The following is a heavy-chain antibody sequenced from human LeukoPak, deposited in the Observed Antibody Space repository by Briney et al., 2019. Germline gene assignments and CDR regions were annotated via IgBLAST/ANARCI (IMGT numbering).Heavy chain of an antibody. CDR3: GRPKTTTSWDAFDI. J-gene: IGHJ3*02. CDR1: RYSFTNYW. V-gene: IGHV5-51*01. Sequence: GESLKISRKSFRYSFTNYWIGWVRQIPGKGLEWMGSIYPGDYDTRYSPSFQGHVTISADKSISTDYLQWSSLKASDTAMYYCGRPKTTTSWDAFDIWGQGTMVSVSS. D-gene: IGHD1-1*01. CDR2: IYPGDYDT.